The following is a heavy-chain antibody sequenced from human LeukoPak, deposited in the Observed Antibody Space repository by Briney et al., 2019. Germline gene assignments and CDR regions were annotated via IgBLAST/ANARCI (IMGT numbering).Heavy chain of an antibody. CDR1: GGSISSYY. J-gene: IGHJ4*02. V-gene: IGHV4-4*07. Sequence: PSETLSLTCTVSGGSISSYYWSWIRQPAGKGLEWIGRIYTSGSTNYNPSLKSRVTMSVDTSKNQFSLKLSSVTAADTAVYYCAVTYTYDFWSGYNFDYWGQGTLVTVSS. D-gene: IGHD3-3*01. CDR2: IYTSGST. CDR3: AVTYTYDFWSGYNFDY.